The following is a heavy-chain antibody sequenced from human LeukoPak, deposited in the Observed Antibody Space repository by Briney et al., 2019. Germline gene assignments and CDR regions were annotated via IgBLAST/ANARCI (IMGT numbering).Heavy chain of an antibody. D-gene: IGHD2-15*01. CDR1: GYTFTSYD. CDR2: MNPNSGNT. J-gene: IGHJ6*03. CDR3: ARRRGFRKYYYYMDV. Sequence: GASVKVSCKASGYTFTSYDINWVRQATGQGLEWMGWMNPNSGNTGYAQKFQGRVTMTRNTSISTAYMELSSLRSEDTAVYYCARRRGFRKYYYYMDVWGKGTTVTVSS. V-gene: IGHV1-8*01.